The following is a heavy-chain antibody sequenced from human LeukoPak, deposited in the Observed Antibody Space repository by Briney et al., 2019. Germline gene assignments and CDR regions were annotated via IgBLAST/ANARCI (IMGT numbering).Heavy chain of an antibody. Sequence: SETLSLTCTVSGDSLSYYYWSWIRQPPGKGLEWIADIYDSGSSNYNPSLKSRVTISVDTSQNQFSLKMNSVTAADTAVYYCARGRAAGRMNWFDPWGQRTLVIVSS. CDR1: GDSLSYYY. CDR2: IYDSGSS. V-gene: IGHV4-59*01. J-gene: IGHJ5*02. CDR3: ARGRAAGRMNWFDP. D-gene: IGHD6-13*01.